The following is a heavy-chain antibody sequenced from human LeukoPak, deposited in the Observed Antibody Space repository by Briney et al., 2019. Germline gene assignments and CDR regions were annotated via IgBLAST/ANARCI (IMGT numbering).Heavy chain of an antibody. V-gene: IGHV3-15*01. CDR1: GFTFSNAW. CDR3: TRRIDTLTTTGSDY. Sequence: GGSLRLSCAASGFTFSNAWMSWVRQAPGKGLEWVGRIKSKTDGGTTDYAAPVKGRFTISRDDSKNTAYLQMNSLKTEDTAVYYCTRRIDTLTTTGSDYWGQGTLVTVSS. D-gene: IGHD4-17*01. CDR2: IKSKTDGGTT. J-gene: IGHJ4*02.